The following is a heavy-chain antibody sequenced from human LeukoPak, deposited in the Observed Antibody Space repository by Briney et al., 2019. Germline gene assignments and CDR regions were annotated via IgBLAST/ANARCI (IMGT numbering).Heavy chain of an antibody. CDR3: ARSFGVVYYYYYMDV. D-gene: IGHD3-3*01. CDR1: GYTFTSYV. V-gene: IGHV1-8*01. CDR2: MNPNSGNT. J-gene: IGHJ6*03. Sequence: GASVKVSCNASGYTFTSYVITWGRQATGQRVEWRGWMNPNSGNTGYAQKFQGRVTMTRNTSISTAYMELSSLRSEDTAVYYCARSFGVVYYYYYMDVWGKGTTVTVSS.